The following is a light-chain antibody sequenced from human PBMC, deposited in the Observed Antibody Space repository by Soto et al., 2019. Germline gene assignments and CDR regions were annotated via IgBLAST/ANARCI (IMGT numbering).Light chain of an antibody. CDR2: TAS. V-gene: IGKV1-12*01. CDR1: QGVSTW. J-gene: IGKJ5*01. Sequence: IQMAQSPSSVSASVGDRVTITCRASQGVSTWLAWYQQKPGKDPNLLIYTASSLQSGVPSRFSGSGSGTDFTLTINGLQPEDFATYYCQQAASFPITFGQGTRLEIK. CDR3: QQAASFPIT.